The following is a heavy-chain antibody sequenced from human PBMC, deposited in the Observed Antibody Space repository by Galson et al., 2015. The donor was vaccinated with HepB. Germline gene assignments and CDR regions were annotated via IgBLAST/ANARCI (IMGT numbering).Heavy chain of an antibody. V-gene: IGHV3-7*01. CDR2: INQDGSRI. CDR1: GFTFSNYW. J-gene: IGHJ4*02. D-gene: IGHD1-26*01. CDR3: ARDGWETLSDY. Sequence: SLRLSCAAYGFTFSNYWMSWVRQLPGKGLEWVAHINQDGSRIDYLDSVKGRFTIFRDNAKNSLYLQMNILRAEDTALYYCARDGWETLSDYWGQGTLVTVSS.